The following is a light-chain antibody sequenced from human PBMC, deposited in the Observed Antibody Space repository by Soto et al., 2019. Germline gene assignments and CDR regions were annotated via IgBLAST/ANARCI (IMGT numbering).Light chain of an antibody. CDR1: QSILDRSKNKYY. Sequence: DIVMTQSPDSLAVSLGERASFNCKSSQSILDRSKNKYYLAWYQQKSGQPPKLLIYWASLRESAVPDRFTGNESGTDFTLTISSLQPEDVAVYYCQQYFTSPWTFGQGTKVEI. CDR2: WAS. J-gene: IGKJ1*01. V-gene: IGKV4-1*01. CDR3: QQYFTSPWT.